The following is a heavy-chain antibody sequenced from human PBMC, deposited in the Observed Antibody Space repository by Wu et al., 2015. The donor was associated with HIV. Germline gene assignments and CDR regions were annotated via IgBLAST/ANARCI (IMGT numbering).Heavy chain of an antibody. CDR3: ARDRGGYSYGSGYFDY. J-gene: IGHJ4*02. V-gene: IGHV1-69*13. D-gene: IGHD5-18*01. CDR1: GGTFSSYA. CDR2: IIPIFGTA. Sequence: QVQLVQSGAEVKKPGSSVKVSCKASGGTFSSYAISWVRQAPGQGLEWMGRIIPIFGTANYAQKFQGRVTITADESTSTAYMELSSLRSEDTAVYYCARDRGGYSYGSGYFDYWGQGTLVTVSS.